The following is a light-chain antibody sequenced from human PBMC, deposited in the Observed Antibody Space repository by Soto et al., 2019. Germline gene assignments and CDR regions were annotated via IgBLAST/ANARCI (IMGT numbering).Light chain of an antibody. Sequence: IQRTQSPSTRSASVGGGVCMAFRASRSIIIWLAAYQQNSGKGPKPLIYKASNLQTGVPSRFSGSGYGTEFTLMISSLQPDDVATYYCQQYSDHWTFGQGTKVDIK. CDR1: RSIIIW. J-gene: IGKJ1*01. V-gene: IGKV1-5*03. CDR2: KAS. CDR3: QQYSDHWT.